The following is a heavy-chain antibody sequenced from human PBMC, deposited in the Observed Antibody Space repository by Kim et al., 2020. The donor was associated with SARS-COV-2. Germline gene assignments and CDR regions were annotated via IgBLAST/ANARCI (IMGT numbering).Heavy chain of an antibody. CDR3: ARGVWGSYAFDI. Sequence: NPAQRHQGQVTMTTDTAKSTAYMELRSLRSDDAAVYYCARGVWGSYAFDIWGQGTMVTVSS. D-gene: IGHD3-16*01. V-gene: IGHV1-18*01. J-gene: IGHJ3*02.